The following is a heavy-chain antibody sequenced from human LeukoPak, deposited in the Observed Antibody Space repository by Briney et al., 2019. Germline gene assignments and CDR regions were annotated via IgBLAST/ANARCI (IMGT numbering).Heavy chain of an antibody. CDR1: GFTFSSSW. Sequence: PGGSLRLSCAASGFTFSSSWMHWVRHAPGEGLVWVSRMDSDGTTANYADSVKGRFTISRDNAKNTLYLQMNSLRAEDTAVYYCARAAYYRFDYWGQGTLVTVSS. J-gene: IGHJ4*02. CDR3: ARAAYYRFDY. D-gene: IGHD3-22*01. V-gene: IGHV3-74*01. CDR2: MDSDGTTA.